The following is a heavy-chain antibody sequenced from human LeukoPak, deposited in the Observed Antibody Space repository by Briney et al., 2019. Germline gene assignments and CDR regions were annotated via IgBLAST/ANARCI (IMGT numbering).Heavy chain of an antibody. Sequence: ASVKVSCKASGYIFNGYYMHWVRQAPGQGLEWMGWINPDSGGTYYAQKFQGRVTMTRDTSISTAYMELSRLRSEDTAVYYCARAHHTPHYYYYMDVWGKGTTVTISS. D-gene: IGHD2-2*02. J-gene: IGHJ6*03. V-gene: IGHV1-2*02. CDR1: GYIFNGYY. CDR3: ARAHHTPHYYYYMDV. CDR2: INPDSGGT.